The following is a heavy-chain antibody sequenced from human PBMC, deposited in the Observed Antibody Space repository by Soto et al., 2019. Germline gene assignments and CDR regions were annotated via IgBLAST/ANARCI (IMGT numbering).Heavy chain of an antibody. CDR1: GYTFTTYY. CDR2: INPSTGST. D-gene: IGHD2-2*01. J-gene: IGHJ4*02. CDR3: ARDDVPAAMTVPAY. Sequence: ASVKVSCKASGYTFTTYYIHWVRQAPGQGLEWMGIINPSTGSTVYTQKFQGRVTLTRDTSTSTVYMELSSLTSDDTAVYFCARDDVPAAMTVPAYWGQGTLVTVSS. V-gene: IGHV1-46*01.